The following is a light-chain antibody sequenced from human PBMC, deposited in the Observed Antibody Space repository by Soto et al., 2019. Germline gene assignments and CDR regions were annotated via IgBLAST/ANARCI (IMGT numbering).Light chain of an antibody. J-gene: IGLJ3*02. V-gene: IGLV2-23*02. CDR1: NSDVGKYDF. Sequence: QSVLSQPASVFGTPEQSITISCTGTNSDVGKYDFVSWYQHYPDKAPKYIIYEVNKRPSGVSHRFSGSKSGSTASLTISGLQAEDEAHSYCSSYTCSETVVFGGGTKATV. CDR3: SSYTCSETVV. CDR2: EVN.